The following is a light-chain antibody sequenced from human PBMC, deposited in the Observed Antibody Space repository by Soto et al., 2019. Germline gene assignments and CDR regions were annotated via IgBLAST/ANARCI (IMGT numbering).Light chain of an antibody. J-gene: IGKJ1*01. CDR1: DRISNEY. V-gene: IGKV3-20*01. CDR3: QQYDGAPRT. CDR2: AAS. Sequence: DIVLTQSPSSLSLSPGERVTLSCRASDRISNEYVAWYQQRPGQAPRLLIYAASRRALGVPDRFSGSGSGAIFTLTVNSLEPEDFAVYCCQQYDGAPRTFGQGTKVEV.